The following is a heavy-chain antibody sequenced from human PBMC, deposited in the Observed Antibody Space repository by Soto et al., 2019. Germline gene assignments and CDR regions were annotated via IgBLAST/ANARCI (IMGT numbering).Heavy chain of an antibody. CDR1: GGTFSSYA. D-gene: IGHD6-19*01. J-gene: IGHJ4*02. CDR3: ARDYLRLARSIIAVAGQLGY. CDR2: IIPIFGTA. V-gene: IGHV1-69*13. Sequence: SLKVSCKASGGTFSSYAISWVRHAPGQGLEWMGGIIPIFGTANYAQKFQGRVTITADESTSTAYMELSSLRSEDTAVYYCARDYLRLARSIIAVAGQLGYWGQGTLVTVSS.